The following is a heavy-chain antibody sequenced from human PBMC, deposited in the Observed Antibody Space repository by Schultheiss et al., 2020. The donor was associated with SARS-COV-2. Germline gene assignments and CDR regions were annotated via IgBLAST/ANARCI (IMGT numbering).Heavy chain of an antibody. CDR3: ARAYATYWYIDF. CDR2: ISYDGSNK. J-gene: IGHJ2*01. Sequence: GESLKISCAASGFTFSDHYMDWVRQAPGKGLEWVAVISYDGSNKYFADSVKGRFTISRDNSKDTLYLQMNSLIAEDTAVYSCARAYATYWYIDFWGRGTLVTVSS. CDR1: GFTFSDHY. V-gene: IGHV3-30*01. D-gene: IGHD4-17*01.